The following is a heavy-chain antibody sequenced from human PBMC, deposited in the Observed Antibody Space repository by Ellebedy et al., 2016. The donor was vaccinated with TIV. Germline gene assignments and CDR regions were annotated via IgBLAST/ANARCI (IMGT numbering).Heavy chain of an antibody. V-gene: IGHV3-23*01. J-gene: IGHJ4*02. CDR2: ISANGADT. CDR3: ARLSNTNSFFDY. D-gene: IGHD2-2*01. Sequence: GGSLRLSXAASGFTFSKYAMSWVRQAPGKGLEWVSSISANGADTQYADSVMGRFTISRDNSKNTLILRMNSLRGDDTATYFCARLSNTNSFFDYWGQGTLVTVSS. CDR1: GFTFSKYA.